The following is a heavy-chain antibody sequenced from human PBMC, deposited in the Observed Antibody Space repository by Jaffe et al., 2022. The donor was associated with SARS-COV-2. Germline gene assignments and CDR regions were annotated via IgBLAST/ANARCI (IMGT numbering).Heavy chain of an antibody. Sequence: QVQLVQSGAEVKKPGASVKVSCKASGYTFTLYYMHWVRQAPGQGLEWMGMINPTGGSTSYAQKFQGRVTMSRDRSTSTFYMELSSLRSEDTAVYYCARDFSGRSGYYYWGQGTVVTVSS. J-gene: IGHJ4*02. V-gene: IGHV1-46*01. CDR3: ARDFSGRSGYYY. CDR2: INPTGGST. CDR1: GYTFTLYY. D-gene: IGHD3-3*01.